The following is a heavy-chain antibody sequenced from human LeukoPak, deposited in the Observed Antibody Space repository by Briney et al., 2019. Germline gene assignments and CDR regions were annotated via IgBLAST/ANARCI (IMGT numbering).Heavy chain of an antibody. CDR3: AKGSTYTGSLVDY. D-gene: IGHD1-26*01. J-gene: IGHJ4*02. CDR1: GFTFSSYA. CDR2: ISGSGGST. V-gene: IGHV3-23*01. Sequence: GGSLRLSCAASGFTFSSYAVTWVRQAPGKGLEWVSVISGSGGSTYYADSVKGRFTISRDNSKNTLFLQMDSLSADDTAVYYCAKGSTYTGSLVDYWGQGTLVTVPS.